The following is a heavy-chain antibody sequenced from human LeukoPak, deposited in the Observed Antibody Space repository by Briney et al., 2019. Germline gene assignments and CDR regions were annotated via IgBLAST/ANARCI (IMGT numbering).Heavy chain of an antibody. CDR2: ISSSGSTI. V-gene: IGHV3-48*03. D-gene: IGHD1-7*01. CDR3: VCARNYPSAFDI. CDR1: GFTFSSYE. J-gene: IGHJ3*02. Sequence: GGSLRLSCAASGFTFSSYEMNWVRQAPGKGLEWVSYISSSGSTIYYADSVKGRFTISRDNAKNSLYLQMNSLRAEDTAVYSCVCARNYPSAFDIWGQGTMVTVSS.